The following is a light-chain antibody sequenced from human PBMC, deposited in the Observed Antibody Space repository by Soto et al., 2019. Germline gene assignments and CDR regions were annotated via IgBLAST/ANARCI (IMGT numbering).Light chain of an antibody. V-gene: IGKV1-5*01. Sequence: DIQMTQSPSTLSASVGDRVTITCWASQTIATWLAWYQQKPGKAPKLLIYDASRLQSGVPSRFSGSGSGTEFTLTISSLQPDDFATYYCQQYESYSYTFGQGTKLDIK. CDR1: QTIATW. J-gene: IGKJ2*01. CDR3: QQYESYSYT. CDR2: DAS.